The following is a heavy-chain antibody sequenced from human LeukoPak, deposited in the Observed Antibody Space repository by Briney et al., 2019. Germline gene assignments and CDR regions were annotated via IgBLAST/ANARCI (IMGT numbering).Heavy chain of an antibody. D-gene: IGHD6-13*01. V-gene: IGHV3-9*01. Sequence: GGSLRLSCAASGSTFDDYAMHWVRQAPGKGLEWVSGISWNSGTIGYADSVKGRFTISRDNAKNSLYLQMNSLRAEDTALYYCAKGTSSSWYYFDYWGQGTLVTVSS. CDR2: ISWNSGTI. CDR1: GSTFDDYA. J-gene: IGHJ4*02. CDR3: AKGTSSSWYYFDY.